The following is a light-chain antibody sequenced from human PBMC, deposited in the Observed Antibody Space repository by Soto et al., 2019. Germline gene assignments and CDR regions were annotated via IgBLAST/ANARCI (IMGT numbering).Light chain of an antibody. CDR1: QSVSSY. Sequence: EIVLTQSPATLSLSPGERATLSCRASQSVSSYLAWYQQKPGQAPRLLIYDASNRATGIPARFSGSGSGTDFTLTISSLEPEDFAVYYCQQRSNGPPTFGQGPKVDIK. CDR2: DAS. J-gene: IGKJ1*01. V-gene: IGKV3-11*01. CDR3: QQRSNGPPT.